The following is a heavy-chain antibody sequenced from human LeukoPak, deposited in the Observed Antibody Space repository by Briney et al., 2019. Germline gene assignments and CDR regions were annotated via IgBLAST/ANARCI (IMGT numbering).Heavy chain of an antibody. CDR1: GGSFSRYY. CDR2: INHSGST. V-gene: IGHV4-34*01. CDR3: ARTEGAAAGPVDY. D-gene: IGHD6-13*01. Sequence: PSETLSLTCAVYGGSFSRYYWSWIRQPPGKGLEWIGEINHSGSTNYNPSLKSRVTISVDTSKNQFSLKLSSVTAADTAVYYCARTEGAAAGPVDYWGQGTLVTVSS. J-gene: IGHJ4*02.